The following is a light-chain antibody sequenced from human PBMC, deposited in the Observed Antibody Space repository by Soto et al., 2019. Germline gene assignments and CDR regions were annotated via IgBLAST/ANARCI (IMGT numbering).Light chain of an antibody. V-gene: IGKV1-13*02. CDR1: QDIRGA. CDR2: DVS. CDR3: PQFNIYPIT. J-gene: IGKJ5*01. Sequence: AIQVTQSPSSLSASVGDRVTITCRASQDIRGALAWYQQKPGKALKLLIYDVSTVQSGVPSRFSGRGSGTEFTLTIDNLQTVDFFTYYCPQFNIYPITFGQGTRLDI.